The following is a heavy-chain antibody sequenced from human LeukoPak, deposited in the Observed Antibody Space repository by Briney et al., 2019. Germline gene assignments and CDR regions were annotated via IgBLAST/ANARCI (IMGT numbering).Heavy chain of an antibody. Sequence: SETLSLTCTVSGGSLSSSSYYWGWIRQPPGTGLESIGNIYNSGSNYYNPSLKSRVTISVDTSKNQFSLKLSSVTAADTAVYYCASGYDNSGYYYVPDYCGQGTLVTVSS. CDR3: ASGYDNSGYYYVPDY. CDR1: GGSLSSSSYY. CDR2: IYNSGSN. D-gene: IGHD3-22*01. J-gene: IGHJ4*02. V-gene: IGHV4-39*01.